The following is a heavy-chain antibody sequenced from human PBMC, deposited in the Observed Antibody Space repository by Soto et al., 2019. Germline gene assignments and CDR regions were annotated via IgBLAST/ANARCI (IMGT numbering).Heavy chain of an antibody. CDR1: GGSISSGDYY. Sequence: SETLSLTCTVSGGSISSGDYYWSWIRQPPGKGLEWIGYIYYSGSTYYNPSLKSRVTISVDTSKNQFSLKLSSVTAADTAVYYCARDLRFRGFYGMDVWGQGTTVTVSS. D-gene: IGHD3-10*01. V-gene: IGHV4-30-4*01. J-gene: IGHJ6*02. CDR2: IYYSGST. CDR3: ARDLRFRGFYGMDV.